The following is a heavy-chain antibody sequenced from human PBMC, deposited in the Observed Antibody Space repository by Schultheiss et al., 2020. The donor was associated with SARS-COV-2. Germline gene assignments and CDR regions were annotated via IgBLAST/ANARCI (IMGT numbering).Heavy chain of an antibody. CDR3: ARDEGVEYLAAAWYPRERYFDY. V-gene: IGHV1-18*01. CDR2: ISAYNGNT. CDR1: GGTFSSYA. D-gene: IGHD6-13*01. J-gene: IGHJ4*02. Sequence: ASVKVSCKASGGTFSSYAISWVRQAPGQGLEWMGWISAYNGNTNYAQKLQGRVTITADKSTSTAYMELSSLRSEDTAVYYCARDEGVEYLAAAWYPRERYFDYWGQGTLVTVSS.